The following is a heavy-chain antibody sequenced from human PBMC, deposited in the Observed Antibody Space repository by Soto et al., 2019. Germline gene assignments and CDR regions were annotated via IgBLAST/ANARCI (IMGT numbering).Heavy chain of an antibody. Sequence: QLQLQESGPGLVKPSETLSLTCTVSGGSISSSSYYLGWIRQPPGKGLEWIGRIYYSGSTYYNPSLKSRVTMSVVTTKTDYSTKLSSVTAADTAAYDCAIHYVLWFGELLYPGDYYYYMDVWGKGTTVTVSS. D-gene: IGHD3-10*01. CDR1: GGSISSSSYY. V-gene: IGHV4-39*01. CDR3: AIHYVLWFGELLYPGDYYYYMDV. CDR2: IYYSGST. J-gene: IGHJ6*03.